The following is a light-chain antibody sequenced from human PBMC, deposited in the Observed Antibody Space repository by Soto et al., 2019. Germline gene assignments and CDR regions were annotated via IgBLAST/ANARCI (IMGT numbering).Light chain of an antibody. V-gene: IGKV3-11*01. CDR1: QSLSGT. CDR2: GAS. Sequence: EIVLTQSPATLSLSPGERATLSCRASQSLSGTLAWFQQKVGQPPWLLIYGASNRATGIPGRFSASGSGTAFTLPISSLEPEDFAVYYCQQRTLWPRTFGQGTKVEIQ. CDR3: QQRTLWPRT. J-gene: IGKJ1*01.